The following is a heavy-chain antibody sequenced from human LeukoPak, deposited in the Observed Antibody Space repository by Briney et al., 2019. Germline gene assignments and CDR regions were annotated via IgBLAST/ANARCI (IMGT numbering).Heavy chain of an antibody. V-gene: IGHV4-4*07. CDR2: ISSSGST. Sequence: PSETLSLTCTVSGGSISSFYWSWIRQPAGKGLEWIGRISSSGSTNYNPSLKGRVTISVDTSKKQFSLKLTSVTAADTAVYYCARLGGYYFDYWGQGTLVAVSS. CDR3: ARLGGYYFDY. CDR1: GGSISSFY. J-gene: IGHJ4*02. D-gene: IGHD3-22*01.